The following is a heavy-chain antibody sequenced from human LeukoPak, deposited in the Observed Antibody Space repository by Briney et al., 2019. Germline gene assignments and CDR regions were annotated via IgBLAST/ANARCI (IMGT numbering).Heavy chain of an antibody. J-gene: IGHJ3*01. CDR1: EYSFTSYW. CDR2: FWPGDSGP. CDR3: GMSGDRVPLQDDVFDV. Sequence: PGESLKISCKGSEYSFTSYWIGWVRQMPGKGLEWMGIFWPGDSGPTYSPSFQGQVTISVDKSINTAYLQWSSLQASDTAMYYCGMSGDRVPLQDDVFDVWGQGTMVTVST. D-gene: IGHD1-26*01. V-gene: IGHV5-51*01.